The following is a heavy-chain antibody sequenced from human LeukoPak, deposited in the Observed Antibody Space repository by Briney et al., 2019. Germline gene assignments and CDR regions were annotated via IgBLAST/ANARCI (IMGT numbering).Heavy chain of an antibody. D-gene: IGHD3-10*01. V-gene: IGHV3-15*01. CDR1: GFTFTNTW. Sequence: GGSLRLSCAASGFTFTNTWMSWVRQAPGKGLEWVGRIKSKGDGETTNYAAPVKGRFTISRDDSKNTLYLQMNSLKTEDTAVYYCTTDRVTMVRENPGMYWGQGTLVTVSS. CDR2: IKSKGDGETT. CDR3: TTDRVTMVRENPGMY. J-gene: IGHJ4*02.